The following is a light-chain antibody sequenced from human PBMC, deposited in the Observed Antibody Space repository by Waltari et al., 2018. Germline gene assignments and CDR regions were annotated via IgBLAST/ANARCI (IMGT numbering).Light chain of an antibody. V-gene: IGKV3-11*01. Sequence: EIVLTQSPATLSLSPGERATLSCSASQTVRSYLAWYQQRPGHTPRLLICDASSRATGISAKCGGSGSGTDFTLTVSNLEPEYFAVYYCQQRSNWPYTFGQGTRVEIK. CDR2: DAS. CDR1: QTVRSY. J-gene: IGKJ2*01. CDR3: QQRSNWPYT.